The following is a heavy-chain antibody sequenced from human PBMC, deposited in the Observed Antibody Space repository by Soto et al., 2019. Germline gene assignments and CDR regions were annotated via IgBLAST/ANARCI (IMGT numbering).Heavy chain of an antibody. D-gene: IGHD6-19*01. J-gene: IGHJ4*02. CDR1: YGSSGGYC. V-gene: IGHV4-59*01. Sequence: SDTSSVAYGSSGGYCWSRIRQPPGKGLEWIGYIYYSGSTNYNPSLKSRVTISVDTSKNQFSLKLSSVTAADTAVYYCARAPNFSSGWFHWGQGTLVTVSS. CDR2: IYYSGST. CDR3: ARAPNFSSGWFH.